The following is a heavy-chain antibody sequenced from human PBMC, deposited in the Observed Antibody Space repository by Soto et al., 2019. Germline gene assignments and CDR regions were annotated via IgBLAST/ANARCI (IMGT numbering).Heavy chain of an antibody. V-gene: IGHV1-18*04. CDR3: ARGRLSVRYCSGGSCRHDAFDI. CDR1: GYTFTSYG. Sequence: ASVKVSCKASGYTFTSYGISWVRQAPGQGLEWMGWISAYNGNTNYAQKLQGRVTMTTDTSTSTAYMELRSLRSDDTAVYYCARGRLSVRYCSGGSCRHDAFDIWGQGTVVTVSS. D-gene: IGHD2-15*01. CDR2: ISAYNGNT. J-gene: IGHJ3*02.